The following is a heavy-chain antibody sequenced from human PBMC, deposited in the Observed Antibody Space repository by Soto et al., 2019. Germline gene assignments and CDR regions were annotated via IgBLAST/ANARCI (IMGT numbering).Heavy chain of an antibody. CDR3: ARDGQVAPWYYYGMDV. CDR1: GYTFTGYY. Sequence: WASVKVSCKASGYTFTGYYMHWVRQAPGQGLEWMGWINPNSGGTNYAQKFQGWVTMTRDTSISTAYMELSRLRSDDTAVYYCARDGQVAPWYYYGMDVWGHGTTVTV. J-gene: IGHJ6*02. V-gene: IGHV1-2*04. D-gene: IGHD2-15*01. CDR2: INPNSGGT.